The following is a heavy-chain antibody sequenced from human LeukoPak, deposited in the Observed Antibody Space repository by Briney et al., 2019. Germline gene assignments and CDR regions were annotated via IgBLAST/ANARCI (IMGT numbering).Heavy chain of an antibody. CDR2: LNWNGGST. J-gene: IGHJ4*02. D-gene: IGHD6-13*01. V-gene: IGHV3-20*04. CDR1: GFTFSSYA. Sequence: PGGSLRLSCAASGFTFSSYAMSWVRQAPGKGLEWVSGLNWNGGSTGYADSVKGRFTISRDNAKNSLYLQMNSLRAEDTALYYCAKGAAAGTDYFDYWGQGTLVTVSS. CDR3: AKGAAAGTDYFDY.